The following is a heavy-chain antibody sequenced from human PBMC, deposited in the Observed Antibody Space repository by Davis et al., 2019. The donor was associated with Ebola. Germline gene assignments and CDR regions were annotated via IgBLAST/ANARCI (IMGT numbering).Heavy chain of an antibody. J-gene: IGHJ6*04. Sequence: ASVKVSCKASGYTFSAYYIHWVRQAPGQGLEWMGRINPNTGGTNFAQKFQGRVTMTRDTSISTAYMELSSLRSDDTAVYYCARVRYCGGDCSRHYYYGMDVWGKGTTVTVSS. CDR3: ARVRYCGGDCSRHYYYGMDV. CDR1: GYTFSAYY. CDR2: INPNTGGT. V-gene: IGHV1-2*06. D-gene: IGHD2-21*02.